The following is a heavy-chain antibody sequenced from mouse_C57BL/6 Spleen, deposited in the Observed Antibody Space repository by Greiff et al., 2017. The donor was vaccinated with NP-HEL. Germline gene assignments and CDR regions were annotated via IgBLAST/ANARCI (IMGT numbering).Heavy chain of an antibody. V-gene: IGHV1-55*01. J-gene: IGHJ2*01. CDR3: ARHYSNYRGFDY. Sequence: VQLQQPGAELVKPGASVKMSCKASGYTFTSYWITWVKQRPGQGLEWIGDIYPGSGSTNYNEKFKSKATLTVDTSSSTAYMQLSSLTSEDSAVYYCARHYSNYRGFDYWGQGTTLTVSS. D-gene: IGHD2-5*01. CDR2: IYPGSGST. CDR1: GYTFTSYW.